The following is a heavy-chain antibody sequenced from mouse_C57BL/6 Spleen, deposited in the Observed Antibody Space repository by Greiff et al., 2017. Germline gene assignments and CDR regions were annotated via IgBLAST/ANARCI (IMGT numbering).Heavy chain of an antibody. Sequence: VQLQQSGAELARPGASVKLSCKASGYTFTSYGISWVKQRTGQGLEWIGEIYPRSGNTYYNEKFKGKATLTADKSSSTAYMELRSLTSEDSAVYFCARERAYYGNCEGGYFDVWGTGTTVTVSS. CDR2: IYPRSGNT. D-gene: IGHD2-10*01. J-gene: IGHJ1*03. CDR1: GYTFTSYG. CDR3: ARERAYYGNCEGGYFDV. V-gene: IGHV1-81*01.